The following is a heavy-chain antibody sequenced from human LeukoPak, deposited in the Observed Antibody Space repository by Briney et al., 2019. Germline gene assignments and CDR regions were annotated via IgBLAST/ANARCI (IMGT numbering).Heavy chain of an antibody. CDR2: IYYSGST. V-gene: IGHV4-31*03. CDR1: GGSISSGGYS. D-gene: IGHD3-22*01. CDR3: ARTYYYDSSGPNDAFDI. J-gene: IGHJ3*02. Sequence: PSETLSLTCTVSGGSISSGGYSWSWIRQHPGKGLEWIGYIYYSGSTYYNPSLKSRVTISVDTSKNQFSLKLSSVTAADTAVYYCARTYYYDSSGPNDAFDIWGQGTMVTVSS.